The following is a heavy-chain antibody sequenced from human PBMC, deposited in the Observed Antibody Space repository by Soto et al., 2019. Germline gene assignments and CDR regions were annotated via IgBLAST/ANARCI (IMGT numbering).Heavy chain of an antibody. D-gene: IGHD2-2*01. J-gene: IGHJ5*02. V-gene: IGHV4-31*03. CDR2: VYYSGSS. CDR3: AKLSCTSSTCYFPGWFDP. CDR1: GDSISGGASF. Sequence: SETLSLTCTVSGDSISGGASFWSWIRQPPGKGLEWIANVYYSGSSYYNPSLKSRLTISVDTTKNQFSLQLKSMTAADTAVYYCAKLSCTSSTCYFPGWFDPWGQGTLVTVSS.